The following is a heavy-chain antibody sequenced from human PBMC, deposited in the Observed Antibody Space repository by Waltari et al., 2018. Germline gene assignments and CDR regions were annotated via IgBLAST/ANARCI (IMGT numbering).Heavy chain of an antibody. CDR2: ISSSSSYI. CDR1: GFTFSSYS. CDR3: ARADGSPGYFDY. Sequence: EVQLVESGGGLVKPGGSLRLSCAASGFTFSSYSMNWFRQAPGKGLEWVSSISSSSSYIYYADSVKGRFTISRDNAKNSLYLQMNSLRAEDTAVYYCARADGSPGYFDYWGQGTLVTVSS. V-gene: IGHV3-21*01. J-gene: IGHJ4*02. D-gene: IGHD1-26*01.